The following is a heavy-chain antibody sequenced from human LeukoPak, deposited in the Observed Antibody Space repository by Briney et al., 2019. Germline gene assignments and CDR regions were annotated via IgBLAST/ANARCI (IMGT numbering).Heavy chain of an antibody. V-gene: IGHV3-21*01. CDR1: GFTFSSYA. D-gene: IGHD2-2*01. Sequence: GGSLRLSCAASGFTFSSYAMNWVRQAPGKGLEWVSSISSSSGYIFYADSVKGRFTISRDNSKKIVYLQMDSLRVDETAVYYCARGTILGCSSTSCYPFDIWGQGTMVTVSS. CDR3: ARGTILGCSSTSCYPFDI. J-gene: IGHJ3*02. CDR2: ISSSSGYI.